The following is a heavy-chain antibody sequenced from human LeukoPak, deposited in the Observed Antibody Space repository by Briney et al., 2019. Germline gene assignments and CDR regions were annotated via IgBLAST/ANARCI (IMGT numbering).Heavy chain of an antibody. V-gene: IGHV3-30*04. J-gene: IGHJ4*02. CDR1: GFTFSSYA. CDR2: ISHEGSQT. D-gene: IGHD6-19*01. Sequence: AGGSLRLSCAASGFTFSSYAMHWVRQAPGKGLEWVAVISHEGSQTYYADSVRGRFTISRDNSKNMVYLQMNSLRAEDTAVYYCARTREQWQVLDYWGQGTLVTVSS. CDR3: ARTREQWQVLDY.